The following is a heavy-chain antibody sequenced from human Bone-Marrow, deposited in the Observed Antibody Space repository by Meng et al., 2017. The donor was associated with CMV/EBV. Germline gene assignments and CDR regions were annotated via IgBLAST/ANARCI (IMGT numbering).Heavy chain of an antibody. Sequence: GGSLRLSCQLSGFTLSSYGMHWVRQAPGKGLEWVAFIRDDGSNTYYADSVKGRFTISRDNSKNTLYLQMNSLRAEDTAVYYCANRYSGYEDVWYFDYWGQGTLVTASS. CDR3: ANRYSGYEDVWYFDY. D-gene: IGHD5-12*01. V-gene: IGHV3-30*02. J-gene: IGHJ4*02. CDR2: IRDDGSNT. CDR1: GFTLSSYG.